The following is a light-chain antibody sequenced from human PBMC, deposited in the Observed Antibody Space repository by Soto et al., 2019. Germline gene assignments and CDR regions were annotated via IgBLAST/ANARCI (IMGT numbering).Light chain of an antibody. CDR1: TSNIGAPYD. CDR2: GDN. Sequence: QSVLTQPPSVSGAPGQRVSISCTGSTSNIGAPYDVHWYQHLPGTAPKLLIYGDNNRPSGVPDRFSGSKSGTSASLAINRLQAEDEADYYCQSYDISLRNYVFGTGTKVTVL. V-gene: IGLV1-40*01. J-gene: IGLJ1*01. CDR3: QSYDISLRNYV.